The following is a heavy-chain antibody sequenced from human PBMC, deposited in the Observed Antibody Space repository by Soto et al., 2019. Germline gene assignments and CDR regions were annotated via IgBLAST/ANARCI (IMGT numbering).Heavy chain of an antibody. CDR1: GFPFTSYG. J-gene: IGHJ4*02. D-gene: IGHD3-10*01. CDR3: VGGQYYFDY. V-gene: IGHV3-30*03. Sequence: QVQLVESGGGVVQPGRSLRLSCAASGFPFTSYGMHWVREGPDKGLEWVAIISYDGSDKYYADSVKGRFTISRDNSKNTLYLQMNSRRPEDTALYYCVGGQYYFDYRGQGTLVMVSS. CDR2: ISYDGSDK.